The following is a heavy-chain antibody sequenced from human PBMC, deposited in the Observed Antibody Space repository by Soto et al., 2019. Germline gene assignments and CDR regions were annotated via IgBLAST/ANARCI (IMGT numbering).Heavy chain of an antibody. CDR2: IVGSGSQI. V-gene: IGHV3-23*01. J-gene: IGHJ4*02. Sequence: GGSLRLSCAVSGFTLSTFAMTWVRQAPGKGLECVSGIVGSGSQIHYADSVKGRFTISKDNSKNTLYLQMYSLKPDDTAVYHWAKGRGQLVRGIIITYSLDSWGQGALVTVSS. CDR3: AKGRGQLVRGIIITYSLDS. D-gene: IGHD3-10*01. CDR1: GFTLSTFA.